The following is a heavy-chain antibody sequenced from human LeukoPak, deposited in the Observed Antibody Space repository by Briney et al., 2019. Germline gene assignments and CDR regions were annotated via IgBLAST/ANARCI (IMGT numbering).Heavy chain of an antibody. V-gene: IGHV4-38-2*01. Sequence: SETLSLTCAVSGYSISSGYYWGWIRQPPGKGLEWIGSIYHSGSTYYNPSMKSRVTISVDTSKNQFSLKLSSVTAADTAVYYCARHRYCSSTSCYTVGYYFDYWGQGTLVTVSS. CDR2: IYHSGST. CDR3: ARHRYCSSTSCYTVGYYFDY. J-gene: IGHJ4*02. CDR1: GYSISSGYY. D-gene: IGHD2-2*02.